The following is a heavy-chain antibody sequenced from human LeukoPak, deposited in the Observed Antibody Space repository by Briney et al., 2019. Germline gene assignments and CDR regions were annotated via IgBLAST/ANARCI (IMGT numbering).Heavy chain of an antibody. D-gene: IGHD2-21*02. CDR2: IHYSGKT. J-gene: IGHJ5*02. CDR3: ARRCGGDCYSKMGLDP. CDR1: GGFISNSIYY. V-gene: IGHV4-39*01. Sequence: SETLSLTCIVSGGFISNSIYYWAWIRQPPGEGLEWIGSIHYSGKTYYYPFLKSRVTMSVDTSKNQFSLKLSSVTAADTAVYYCARRCGGDCYSKMGLDPWGQGTAVTVSS.